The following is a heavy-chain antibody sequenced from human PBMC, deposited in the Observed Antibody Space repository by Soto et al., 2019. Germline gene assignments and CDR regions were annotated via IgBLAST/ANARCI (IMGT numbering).Heavy chain of an antibody. Sequence: GESLKISCKGSGYNFAGYWIAWVRQMPGKGLELMGSIYPSDSDTRYSPSFQGQVTISADKSISSAFLQWSSLRASDTAIYYCARGGVSTRTFDYWGQGTPVTVSS. V-gene: IGHV5-51*01. CDR3: ARGGVSTRTFDY. D-gene: IGHD3-3*01. CDR2: IYPSDSDT. J-gene: IGHJ4*02. CDR1: GYNFAGYW.